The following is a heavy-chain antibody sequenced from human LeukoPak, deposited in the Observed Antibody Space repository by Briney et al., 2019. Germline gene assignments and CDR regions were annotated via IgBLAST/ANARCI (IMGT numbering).Heavy chain of an antibody. CDR2: IYSGGNT. CDR3: ATRAVGSPY. Sequence: GGSLRLSCAASGFTVGNNHTNWVRQAPAKGLEWVSLIYSGGNTQYADSVKGRFIIFRDSSKNTLYLQMNSLRVEDRAVYYCATRAVGSPYWGQGTLVTVSS. J-gene: IGHJ4*02. V-gene: IGHV3-66*01. D-gene: IGHD6-19*01. CDR1: GFTVGNNH.